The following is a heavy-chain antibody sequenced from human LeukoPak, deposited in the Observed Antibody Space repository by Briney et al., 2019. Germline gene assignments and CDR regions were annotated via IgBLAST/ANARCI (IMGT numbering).Heavy chain of an antibody. V-gene: IGHV3-11*05. Sequence: PGGSLRLSCAASGFTFSDYYMSWIRQAPGKGLEWVSYISSSSYTNYADSVKGRFTISRDNAKNSLYLQMNSLRAEDTAVYYCARDSAVCSGGSCSDYWGQGTLVTVSS. D-gene: IGHD2-15*01. CDR3: ARDSAVCSGGSCSDY. J-gene: IGHJ4*02. CDR1: GFTFSDYY. CDR2: ISSSSYT.